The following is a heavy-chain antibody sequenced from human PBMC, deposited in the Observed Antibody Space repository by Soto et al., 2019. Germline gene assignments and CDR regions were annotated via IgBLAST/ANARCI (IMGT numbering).Heavy chain of an antibody. CDR1: GGSISSGDYY. CDR2: IYYSGST. J-gene: IGHJ4*02. D-gene: IGHD3-10*01. Sequence: PSETVSLTCTVSGGSISSGDYYWSWIRQPPGKGLEWIGYIYYSGSTYYNPSLKSRVTISVDTSKNQFSLKLSSVTAADTAVYYCARGVTMVRGVIHTPYFDYWGQGTLVTVSS. CDR3: ARGVTMVRGVIHTPYFDY. V-gene: IGHV4-30-4*01.